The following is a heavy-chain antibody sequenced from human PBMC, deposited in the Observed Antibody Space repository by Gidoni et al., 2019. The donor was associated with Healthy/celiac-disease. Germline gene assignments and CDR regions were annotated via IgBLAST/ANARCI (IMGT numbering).Heavy chain of an antibody. CDR2: ISGSGGST. CDR1: GFTFSSYA. J-gene: IGHJ4*02. D-gene: IGHD5-12*01. Sequence: EVQLLESGGGLVQPGGSLRLSCAASGFTFSSYAMSWVRQAPGKGLEWVSAISGSGGSTYYADPVKGRFTISRDNSKNTLYLQMNSLRAEDTAVYYCAKLWWLRPQPMLIDYWGQGTLVTVSS. CDR3: AKLWWLRPQPMLIDY. V-gene: IGHV3-23*01.